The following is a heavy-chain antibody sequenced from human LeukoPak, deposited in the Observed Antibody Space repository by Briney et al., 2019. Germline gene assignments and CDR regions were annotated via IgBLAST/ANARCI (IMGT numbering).Heavy chain of an antibody. CDR2: VWSDGSNT. V-gene: IGHV3-33*01. Sequence: GGSLRLSCAASGFALSSHGMHWVRQAPGKGLEWVAVVWSDGSNTNYADAVKGRFTISRDNSKNTFYLQMNSLRAEDTAVYYCARGGGYYPIDYWGQGTLVTVSS. CDR1: GFALSSHG. CDR3: ARGGGYYPIDY. D-gene: IGHD2-15*01. J-gene: IGHJ4*02.